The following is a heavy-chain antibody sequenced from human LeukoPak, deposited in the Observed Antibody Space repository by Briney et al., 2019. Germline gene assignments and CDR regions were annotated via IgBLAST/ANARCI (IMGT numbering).Heavy chain of an antibody. CDR3: ARDQAAVLSYFQY. CDR1: GFTFSSYE. D-gene: IGHD6-13*01. V-gene: IGHV3-21*01. J-gene: IGHJ1*01. Sequence: GGSLRLSCAASGFTFSSYEMNWVRQAPGKGLEWVSSISTDSTYIYYADSVKGRFTISRDNNAENSLYLQTNSLRAEDTAVYYCARDQAAVLSYFQYWGQGTLVTVAS. CDR2: ISTDSTYI.